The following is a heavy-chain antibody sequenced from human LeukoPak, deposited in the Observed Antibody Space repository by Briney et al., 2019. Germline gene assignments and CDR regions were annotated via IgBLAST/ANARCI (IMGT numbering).Heavy chain of an antibody. Sequence: SVKVSCKASGGTFSSYAISWVRQAPGQGLEWMGGIIPIFGTANYAQKFQGRVTITADEPTSTAYMELSSLRSEDTAVYYCARDQYSSSQFDYWGQGTLVTVSS. CDR2: IIPIFGTA. CDR1: GGTFSSYA. V-gene: IGHV1-69*01. D-gene: IGHD6-6*01. J-gene: IGHJ4*02. CDR3: ARDQYSSSQFDY.